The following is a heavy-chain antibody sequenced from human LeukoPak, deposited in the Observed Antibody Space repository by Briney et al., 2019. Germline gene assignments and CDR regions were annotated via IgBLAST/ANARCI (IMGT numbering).Heavy chain of an antibody. D-gene: IGHD6-19*01. CDR2: ISYDGSNK. V-gene: IGHV3-30-3*01. CDR3: ARDRAHSSGWDYFDY. Sequence: QPGGSLRLSCAASGFTFSSYAMHWVRQAPGKGLEWVAVISYDGSNKYYADSVKGRFTIPRDNSKNTLCLQMNSLRAEDTAVYYCARDRAHSSGWDYFDYWGQGTLVTVSS. J-gene: IGHJ4*02. CDR1: GFTFSSYA.